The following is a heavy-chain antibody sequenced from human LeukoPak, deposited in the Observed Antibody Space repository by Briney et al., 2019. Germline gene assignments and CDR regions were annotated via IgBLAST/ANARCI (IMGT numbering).Heavy chain of an antibody. Sequence: SETLSLTCTVSGGSISSYYWSWIRQPPGKGLEWIGYIYYSGSTNYNPSLKSRVTISVDTSKNQFSLKLSSVTAADTAVYYCASGGDYLTGYDNWFDPWGQGTLVTVSS. V-gene: IGHV4-59*01. D-gene: IGHD3-9*01. J-gene: IGHJ5*02. CDR3: ASGGDYLTGYDNWFDP. CDR1: GGSISSYY. CDR2: IYYSGST.